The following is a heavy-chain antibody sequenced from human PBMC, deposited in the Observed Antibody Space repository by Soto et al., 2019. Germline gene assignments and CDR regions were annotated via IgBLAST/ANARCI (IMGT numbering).Heavy chain of an antibody. CDR2: ISGSGSYI. J-gene: IGHJ3*01. V-gene: IGHV3-21*06. CDR1: GFICSSYT. Sequence: PGGSLRLSCTAAGFICSSYTINWVRQTPGKGLEWVSSISGSGSYIYIADSMKGRITISRDNAQNSVHLQMNSLRVEDTAVYYCARAGLEPANAFDVWGQGTKVTVSS. CDR3: ARAGLEPANAFDV. D-gene: IGHD1-1*01.